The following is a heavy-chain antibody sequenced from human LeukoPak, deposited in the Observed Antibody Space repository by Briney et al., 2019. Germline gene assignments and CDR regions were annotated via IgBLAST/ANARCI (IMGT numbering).Heavy chain of an antibody. CDR1: GGSISSSSYY. D-gene: IGHD3-22*01. Sequence: SETLSLTCTVSGGSISSSSYYWGWIRQPPGKGLEWIGSIYYSGSTYYNPSLKSRVTISVDTSKNQFSLKLSSVTAADTAVYYCARLWIVVVRTYYFDYWGQGTLVTVSS. CDR2: IYYSGST. CDR3: ARLWIVVVRTYYFDY. J-gene: IGHJ4*02. V-gene: IGHV4-39*01.